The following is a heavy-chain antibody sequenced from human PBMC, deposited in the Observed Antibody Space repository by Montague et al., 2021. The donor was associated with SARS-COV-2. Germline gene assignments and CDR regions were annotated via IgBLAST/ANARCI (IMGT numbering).Heavy chain of an antibody. Sequence: SLRLSCAASGFIFNNYAMSWVRQAPGKGLEWVATITNSGRTTYXXXSXXXRFXISRDNSKTTVFLQLNGLRGEATAVSYCAKVRVAVIDKAEEGFDSWGQGALVTVSS. V-gene: IGHV3-23*01. CDR2: ITNSGRTT. D-gene: IGHD3-10*01. CDR1: GFIFNNYA. CDR3: AKVRVAVIDKAEEGFDS. J-gene: IGHJ4*02.